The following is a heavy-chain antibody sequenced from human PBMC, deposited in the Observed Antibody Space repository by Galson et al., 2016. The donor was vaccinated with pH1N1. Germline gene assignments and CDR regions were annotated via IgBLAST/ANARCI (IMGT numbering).Heavy chain of an antibody. CDR3: ARGIRGGYNYALFDH. D-gene: IGHD5-18*01. CDR1: GVTFTLYT. CDR2: IRPMFDTT. V-gene: IGHV1-69*06. Sequence: SVKVSCKASGVTFTLYTIAWVRQAPGPGLEWMGGIRPMFDTTTYAQKFQGRVTITADRLPTTLYMNLSSLGFDDTAGYYCARGIRGGYNYALFDHWGQGSLVIVSS. J-gene: IGHJ4*02.